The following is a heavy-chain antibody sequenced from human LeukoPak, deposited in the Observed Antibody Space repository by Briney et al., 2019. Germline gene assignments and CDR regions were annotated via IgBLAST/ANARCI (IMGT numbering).Heavy chain of an antibody. Sequence: PGGSLRLSCAASGFSVSGKFMSWVRQAPGKGLEWVSIIHYDGKIRYAGSVGGRFTIYRDDSENTLFLQMNSPRVDDTAVYFCASGDGYLQPYWGQGTLVTVSS. J-gene: IGHJ4*02. CDR2: IHYDGKI. D-gene: IGHD2-21*01. CDR3: ASGDGYLQPY. CDR1: GFSVSGKF. V-gene: IGHV3-53*01.